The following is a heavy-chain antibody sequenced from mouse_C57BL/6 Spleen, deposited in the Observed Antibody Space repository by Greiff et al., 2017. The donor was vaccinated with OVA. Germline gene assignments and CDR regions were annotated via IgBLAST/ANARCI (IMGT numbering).Heavy chain of an antibody. D-gene: IGHD1-1*01. CDR2: ISSGGSYT. J-gene: IGHJ2*01. CDR1: GFTFSSYG. Sequence: DVMLVESGGDLVKPGGSLKLSCAASGFTFSSYGMSWVRQTPDKRLEWVATISSGGSYTYYPDSVKGRFTFSRDNATNTLYLQMSSLKSEDTAMYYCARHPPYYYDSSYLDYWGKGTTLTVSS. V-gene: IGHV5-6*02. CDR3: ARHPPYYYDSSYLDY.